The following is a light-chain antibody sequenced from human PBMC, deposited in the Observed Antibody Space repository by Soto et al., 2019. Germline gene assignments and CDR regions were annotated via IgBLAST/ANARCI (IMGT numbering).Light chain of an antibody. Sequence: QSVLTQPASVSGSPGQSITISCTGTSSDVGDNNYVSWYQHHPGKAPKLMIYDVTHRPSGISNRFSGSKSGNTASLTISGLQAEDEADYYCQSYDSSLSGYVFGTGTKLTVL. CDR2: DVT. CDR1: SSDVGDNNY. V-gene: IGLV2-14*03. CDR3: QSYDSSLSGYV. J-gene: IGLJ1*01.